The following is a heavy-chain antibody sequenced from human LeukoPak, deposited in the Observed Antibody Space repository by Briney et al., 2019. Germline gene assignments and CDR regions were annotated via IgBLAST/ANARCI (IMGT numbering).Heavy chain of an antibody. J-gene: IGHJ6*02. Sequence: PGRSLRLSCAASGFTFSSYGMHWVRQAPGKGLEWVAVISYDGSNKYYADSVKGRFTISRDNSKNTLYLQMNSLRAEDTAVYYCAKDQNSGYDYRTYGMDVWGQGTTVTVSS. V-gene: IGHV3-30*18. CDR1: GFTFSSYG. D-gene: IGHD5-12*01. CDR2: ISYDGSNK. CDR3: AKDQNSGYDYRTYGMDV.